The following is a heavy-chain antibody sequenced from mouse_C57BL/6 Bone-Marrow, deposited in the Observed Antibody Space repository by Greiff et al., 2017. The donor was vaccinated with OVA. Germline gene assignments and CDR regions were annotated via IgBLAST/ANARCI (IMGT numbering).Heavy chain of an antibody. J-gene: IGHJ4*01. V-gene: IGHV1-9*01. CDR1: GYTFTGYW. D-gene: IGHD2-4*01. Sequence: QVQLKESGAELMKPGASVKLSCKATGYTFTGYWIEWVKQRPGHGLEWIGEILPGSGSTNYNEKFKGKATFTADTSSNTAYMQLSSLTTEDSASYYCAWDYDGGGFYYAMDYWGQGTSVTVSS. CDR3: AWDYDGGGFYYAMDY. CDR2: ILPGSGST.